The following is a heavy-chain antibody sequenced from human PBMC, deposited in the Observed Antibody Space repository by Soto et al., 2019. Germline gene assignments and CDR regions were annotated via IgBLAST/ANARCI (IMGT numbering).Heavy chain of an antibody. CDR3: ARDYDYVWGSYRHTLHY. Sequence: GASVKVSCTASGYTFTSYGIIWVRQAPGQGLEWMGWVSAYNGNTDYAQTLQGRVTMTTDTSTTTAYMELRSLRSDDTAVYYCARDYDYVWGSYRHTLHYWGQGTPVTVSS. CDR2: VSAYNGNT. J-gene: IGHJ4*02. CDR1: GYTFTSYG. D-gene: IGHD3-16*02. V-gene: IGHV1-18*01.